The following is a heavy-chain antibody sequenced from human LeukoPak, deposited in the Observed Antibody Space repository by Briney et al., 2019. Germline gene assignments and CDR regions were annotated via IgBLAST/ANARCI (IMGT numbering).Heavy chain of an antibody. Sequence: SGGSLRLSCAASGFTVSSNYMSWVRQAPGKGLEWVSVIYSGGSTYYADSVKGRFTISRDNSKNTLYLQMNSLRAEDTAVYYCARVRGVFLPAYYFDYWGQGTLVTVSS. CDR3: ARVRGVFLPAYYFDY. V-gene: IGHV3-53*01. D-gene: IGHD2/OR15-2a*01. CDR1: GFTVSSNY. CDR2: IYSGGST. J-gene: IGHJ4*02.